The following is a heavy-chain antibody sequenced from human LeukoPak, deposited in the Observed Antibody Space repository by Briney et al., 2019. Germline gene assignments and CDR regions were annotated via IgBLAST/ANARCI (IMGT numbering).Heavy chain of an antibody. CDR3: AREDRWGDILTGYHHFDY. D-gene: IGHD3-9*01. J-gene: IGHJ4*02. V-gene: IGHV1-2*02. CDR1: GYTFTGYY. Sequence: ASVKVSCKASGYTFTGYYMHWVRQAPGQGLEWMGWINPNSGGTNYAQKFQGRVTMTRDTSISTAYMELSRLRSDDTAVYYCAREDRWGDILTGYHHFDYWGQGTLVTVSS. CDR2: INPNSGGT.